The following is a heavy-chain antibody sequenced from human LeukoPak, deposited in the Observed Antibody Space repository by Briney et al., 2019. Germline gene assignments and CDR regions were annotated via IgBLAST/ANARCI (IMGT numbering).Heavy chain of an antibody. CDR1: GFTVSSNY. CDR3: ARVGKYYYDSSGYRSDY. Sequence: GGSLRLSCAASGFTVSSNYMSWVRQAPGKGLEWVPVIYSGGSTYYADSVKGRFTISRDNSKNTLYLQMNSLRAEDTAVYYCARVGKYYYDSSGYRSDYWGQGTLVTVSS. CDR2: IYSGGST. V-gene: IGHV3-66*01. D-gene: IGHD3-22*01. J-gene: IGHJ4*02.